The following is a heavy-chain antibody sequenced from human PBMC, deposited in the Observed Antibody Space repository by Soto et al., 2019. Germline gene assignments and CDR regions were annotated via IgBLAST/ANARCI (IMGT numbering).Heavy chain of an antibody. CDR1: GYTFTSYD. D-gene: IGHD6-19*01. V-gene: IGHV1-8*01. CDR2: MNPNSGNT. CDR3: AREIAVAGRGYYYYGMDV. Sequence: ASVKVSCKASGYTFTSYDINWVRQATGQGLEWMGWMNPNSGNTGYAQKFQGRGTMTRNTSISTAYMELSSLRSEDTAVYYCAREIAVAGRGYYYYGMDVWGQGTTVTVSS. J-gene: IGHJ6*02.